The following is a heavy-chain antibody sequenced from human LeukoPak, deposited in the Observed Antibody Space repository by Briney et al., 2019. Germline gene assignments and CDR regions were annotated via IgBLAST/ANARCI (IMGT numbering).Heavy chain of an antibody. Sequence: PGGSLRLSCVASGFTFSDYYMSWIRQAPGKGLEWVSYISSSGSTIYYADSVKGRFTISRDNAKNSLYLQMNSLRAEDTAVYYCAKEREYSGYDHEVYFDHWGQATLVTVSS. CDR3: AKEREYSGYDHEVYFDH. V-gene: IGHV3-11*01. CDR1: GFTFSDYY. D-gene: IGHD5-12*01. J-gene: IGHJ4*02. CDR2: ISSSGSTI.